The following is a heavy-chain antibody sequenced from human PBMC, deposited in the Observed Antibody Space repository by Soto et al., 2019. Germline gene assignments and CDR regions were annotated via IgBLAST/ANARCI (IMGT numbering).Heavy chain of an antibody. CDR1: GGSISSSSYY. Sequence: QLQLQESGPGLVKPSETLSLTCTVSGGSISSSSYYWGWIRQPPGKGLEWIGSIYYSGSTYYNPSLKIRVTISVDTSKNQFSLKLSSVTAADTAVYYCARLREYYDSSGYNWFDPWGQGTLVTVSS. J-gene: IGHJ5*02. V-gene: IGHV4-39*01. CDR3: ARLREYYDSSGYNWFDP. D-gene: IGHD3-22*01. CDR2: IYYSGST.